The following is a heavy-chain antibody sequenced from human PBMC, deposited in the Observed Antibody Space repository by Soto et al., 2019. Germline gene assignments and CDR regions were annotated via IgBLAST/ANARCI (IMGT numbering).Heavy chain of an antibody. CDR2: IKSKTDGGTT. D-gene: IGHD2-2*01. V-gene: IGHV3-15*01. CDR1: GFTFSNAW. CDR3: TKWYIVVVPAGMSQTNYYYYMDV. Sequence: GGSLRLSCAASGFTFSNAWMSWVRQAPGKGLEWVGRIKSKTDGGTTDYAAPVKGRFTISRDDSKNTLYLQMNSLKTEDTGVYYCTKWYIVVVPAGMSQTNYYYYMDVWGKGTTVTVSS. J-gene: IGHJ6*03.